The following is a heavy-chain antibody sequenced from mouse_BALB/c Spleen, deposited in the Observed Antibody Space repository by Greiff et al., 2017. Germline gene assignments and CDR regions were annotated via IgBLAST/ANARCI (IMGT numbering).Heavy chain of an antibody. D-gene: IGHD4-1*01. CDR3: ARVWGNYFDY. V-gene: IGHV5-9-1*01. CDR1: GFTFSSYA. J-gene: IGHJ2*01. CDR2: ISSGGSYT. Sequence: DVMLVESGGGLVKPGGSLKLSCAASGFTFSSYAMSWVRQTPEKRLEWVATISSGGSYTYYPDSVKGRFTISRDNAKNTLYLQMSSLRSEDTAMYYCARVWGNYFDYWGQGTTLTVSS.